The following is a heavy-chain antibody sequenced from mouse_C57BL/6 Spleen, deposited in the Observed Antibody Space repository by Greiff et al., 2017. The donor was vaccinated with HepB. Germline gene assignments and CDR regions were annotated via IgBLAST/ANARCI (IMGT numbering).Heavy chain of an antibody. D-gene: IGHD2-5*01. V-gene: IGHV5-12*01. CDR1: GFTFSDYY. CDR2: ISNGGGST. Sequence: EVKLMESGGGLVQPGGSLKLSCAASGFTFSDYYMYWVRQTPEKRLEWVAYISNGGGSTYYPGTVKGRFTISRDNAKNTLYLQMSRLKSEDPAMYYCARPLYYSTSWFAYWGQGTLVTVSA. J-gene: IGHJ3*01. CDR3: ARPLYYSTSWFAY.